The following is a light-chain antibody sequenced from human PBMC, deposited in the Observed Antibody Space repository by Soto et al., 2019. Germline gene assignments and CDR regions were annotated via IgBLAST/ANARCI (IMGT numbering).Light chain of an antibody. V-gene: IGKV3-20*01. J-gene: IGKJ2*01. CDR1: QSVSSTY. CDR3: QQYGNSPYT. CDR2: GAS. Sequence: EIVLTQSPGTLSLSPGQRATLSCRASQSVSSTYLGWYQQKPGQAPRLLIYGASSRATGIPDRLSGSGSGTDFTLTISRLEPEDFAVYYCQQYGNSPYTFGQGTKLEIK.